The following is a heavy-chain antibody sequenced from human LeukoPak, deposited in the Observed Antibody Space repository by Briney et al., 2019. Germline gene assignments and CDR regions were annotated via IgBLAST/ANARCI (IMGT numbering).Heavy chain of an antibody. CDR1: GFTFSSYW. CDR2: INSDGSST. CDR3: ARGGTMIVAADFDY. V-gene: IGHV3-74*01. D-gene: IGHD3-22*01. Sequence: GGSLRLSCAASGFTFSSYWMHWVRQAPGKGLVWVSRINSDGSSTSYADSVKGRFTISRDNAKNSLYLQMNSLRAEDTAVYYCARGGTMIVAADFDYWGQGTLVTVSS. J-gene: IGHJ4*02.